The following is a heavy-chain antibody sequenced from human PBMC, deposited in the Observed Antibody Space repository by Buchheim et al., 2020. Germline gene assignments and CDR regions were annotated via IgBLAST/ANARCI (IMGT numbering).Heavy chain of an antibody. CDR2: IRSDNSAI. V-gene: IGHV3-48*01. J-gene: IGHJ4*02. CDR3: AREGGFGSGWSIDY. D-gene: IGHD3-10*01. CDR1: GFSFSSYS. Sequence: VQLVESGGGLVQPGGSLRLSCAASGFSFSSYSMNWVRQAPGKGLEWVSYIRSDNSAIYYADSVKGRFPISRDNAENSLSLQMNSLRAEDTAVYYCAREGGFGSGWSIDYWGQGTL.